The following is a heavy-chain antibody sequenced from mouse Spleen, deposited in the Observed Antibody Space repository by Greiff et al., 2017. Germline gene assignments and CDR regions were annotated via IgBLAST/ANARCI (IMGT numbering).Heavy chain of an antibody. J-gene: IGHJ2*01. Sequence: VMLVESGPGLVAPSQSLSITCTVSGFSLTSYGVHWVRQPPGKGLEWLGVIWAGGSTNYNSALMSRLSISKDNSKSQVFFKMNSLQADDTAIYYCARNYGSYAMDYWGQGTTLTVSS. CDR3: ARNYGSYAMDY. D-gene: IGHD1-1*02. CDR2: IWAGGST. CDR1: GFSLTSYG. V-gene: IGHV2-9*02.